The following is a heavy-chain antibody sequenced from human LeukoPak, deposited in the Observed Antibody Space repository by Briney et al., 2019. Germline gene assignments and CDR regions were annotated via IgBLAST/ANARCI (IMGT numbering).Heavy chain of an antibody. J-gene: IGHJ6*04. CDR2: ISSSSSYI. V-gene: IGHV3-21*01. CDR1: GFTFSSYS. Sequence: GGSLRLSCAASGFTFSSYSMNWVRQAPGKGLEWVSSISSSSSYIYYADSVKGRFTISRDNARNSLYLQMNSLRAEDTAVYYCASDIVATMDVWGKGTTVTVSS. CDR3: ASDIVATMDV. D-gene: IGHD5-12*01.